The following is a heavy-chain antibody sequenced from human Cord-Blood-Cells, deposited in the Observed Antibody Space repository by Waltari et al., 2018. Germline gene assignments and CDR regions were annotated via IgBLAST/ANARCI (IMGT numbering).Heavy chain of an antibody. CDR1: GFTFGSYA. CDR3: AKREANWGSRGHFDL. D-gene: IGHD7-27*01. CDR2: ISGSGGST. J-gene: IGHJ2*01. V-gene: IGHV3-23*04. Sequence: EVQLVESGGGLVQPGGSLRLSCAGSGFTFGSYAMSWVRQAPGKGLEWGSAISGSGGSTYYADSVKGRFTISRDNSKNTLYLQMNSLRAEDTAVYYCAKREANWGSRGHFDLWGRGTLVTVSS.